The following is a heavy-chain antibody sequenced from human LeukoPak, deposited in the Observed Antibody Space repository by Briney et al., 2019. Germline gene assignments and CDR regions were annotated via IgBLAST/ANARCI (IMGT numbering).Heavy chain of an antibody. CDR1: GYTFTSYD. V-gene: IGHV1-8*01. CDR2: MDPNSGNT. J-gene: IGHJ5*02. CDR3: ATYSYGYIANWFDP. D-gene: IGHD5-18*01. Sequence: ASVKVSCKASGYTFTSYDINWVRQATGQGLEWMGWMDPNSGNTGYAQKFQGRVTMTRNTSISTAYMELSSLRSEDTAVYYCATYSYGYIANWFDPWGQGTLVTVSS.